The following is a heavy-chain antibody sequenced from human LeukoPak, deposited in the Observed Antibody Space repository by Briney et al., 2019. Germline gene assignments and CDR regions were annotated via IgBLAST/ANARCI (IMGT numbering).Heavy chain of an antibody. CDR1: GYTFTHYY. CDR2: IDPYSGVT. J-gene: IGHJ4*02. CDR3: ARDQARTTTWYLYMNY. D-gene: IGHD3/OR15-3a*01. Sequence: ASVKVSCKASGYTFTHYYIHWVRQAPGQGLEWMGRIDPYSGVTNSAQNFQGRVTMTRDTSITTAYMELSGLRSDDTAGYHCARDQARTTTWYLYMNYWGQGTLVTVSS. V-gene: IGHV1-2*06.